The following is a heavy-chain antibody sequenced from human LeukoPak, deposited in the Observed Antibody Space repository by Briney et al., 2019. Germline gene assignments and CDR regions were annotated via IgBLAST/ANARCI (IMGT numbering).Heavy chain of an antibody. V-gene: IGHV4-34*01. J-gene: IGHJ4*02. CDR3: ASPAKYSYGPFDY. CDR1: GGSFSGYY. Sequence: SETLSLTCAVYGGSFSGYYWSWIRQPPGKGLEWIGEINHSGSTNYNPSLKSRVTISVDTSKNQFSLKLSSVTAADTAVYYCASPAKYSYGPFDYWGQGTLVTVSS. CDR2: INHSGST. D-gene: IGHD5-18*01.